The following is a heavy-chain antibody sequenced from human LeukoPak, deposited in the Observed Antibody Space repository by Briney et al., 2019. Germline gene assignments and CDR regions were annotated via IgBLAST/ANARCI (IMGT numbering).Heavy chain of an antibody. CDR2: INPNSGGT. V-gene: IGHV1-2*02. Sequence: ASVKVSCKASGYTFTGYYMHWVRQAPGQGLKWMGWINPNSGGTNYAQKFQGRVTMTRDTSISTAYMELSRLRSDDTAVYYCARAEISYDSSGYPDYWGQGTLVTVSS. D-gene: IGHD3-22*01. J-gene: IGHJ4*02. CDR3: ARAEISYDSSGYPDY. CDR1: GYTFTGYY.